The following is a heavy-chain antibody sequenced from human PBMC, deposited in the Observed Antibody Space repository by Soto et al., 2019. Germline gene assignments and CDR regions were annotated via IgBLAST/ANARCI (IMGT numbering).Heavy chain of an antibody. CDR2: IHYSGST. CDR3: AYYGAGTAFDI. V-gene: IGHV4-30-4*01. J-gene: IGHJ3*02. Sequence: QMQLQESGPGLVKPSQTLSLTCTVSGGSISSGDYYLSWIRQPPGKGLEWIGYIHYSGSTYYNPSLKSRVTISVDTSKNKFSQKLSSVTAADTAVYYCAYYGAGTAFDIWGQGTMVNVSS. CDR1: GGSISSGDYY. D-gene: IGHD3-10*01.